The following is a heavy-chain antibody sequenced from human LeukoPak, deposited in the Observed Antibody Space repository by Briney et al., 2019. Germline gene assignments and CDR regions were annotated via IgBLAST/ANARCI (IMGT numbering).Heavy chain of an antibody. V-gene: IGHV1-69*13. D-gene: IGHD5-24*01. CDR1: GGTFSSYA. Sequence: SVKVSCKASGGTFSSYAISWVRQAPGQGLEWMGGIIPIFGTANYAQKFQGRVTITADESTSTAYMELSSLRSEDTAVYYCARRSTRRDGYNLEDDYWGQGTLVTVSS. J-gene: IGHJ4*02. CDR2: IIPIFGTA. CDR3: ARRSTRRDGYNLEDDY.